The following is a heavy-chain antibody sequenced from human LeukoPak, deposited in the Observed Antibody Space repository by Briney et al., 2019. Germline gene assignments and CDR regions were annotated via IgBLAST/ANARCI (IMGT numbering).Heavy chain of an antibody. CDR2: INPSGGST. D-gene: IGHD2-2*01. CDR1: GGTFSSYA. V-gene: IGHV1-46*01. Sequence: ASVKVSCKASGGTFSSYAISWVRQAPGQGLEWMGIINPSGGSTSYAQKFQGRVTMTRDTSTSTVYMELSSLRSEDTAVYYCARDIVVVPAAPIRGSYYYYYGMDVWGHGTTVTVSS. J-gene: IGHJ6*02. CDR3: ARDIVVVPAAPIRGSYYYYYGMDV.